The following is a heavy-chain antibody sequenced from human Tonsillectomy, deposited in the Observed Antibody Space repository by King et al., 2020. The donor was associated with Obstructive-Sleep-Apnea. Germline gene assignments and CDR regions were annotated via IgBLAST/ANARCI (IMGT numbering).Heavy chain of an antibody. CDR3: AKVNDYGDYNWYDP. CDR2: ISWNSGNI. J-gene: IGHJ5*02. CDR1: GFTFDDYA. D-gene: IGHD4-17*01. Sequence: VQLVESGGGLVQPGRSLRLSCAASGFTFDDYAMHWVRQVPGKGLEWVSGISWNSGNIDYADSVKGRFTISRDNAKNSLYLQMNSLRAEDTAVYYCAKVNDYGDYNWYDPWGQGTLVTVSS. V-gene: IGHV3-9*01.